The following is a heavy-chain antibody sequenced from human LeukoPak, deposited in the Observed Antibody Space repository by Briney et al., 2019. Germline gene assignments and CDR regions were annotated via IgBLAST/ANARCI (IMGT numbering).Heavy chain of an antibody. CDR1: GSAFTVYY. CDR2: INLNSGDT. V-gene: IGHV1-2*02. J-gene: IGHJ4*02. D-gene: IGHD6-6*01. Sequence: ASVTVSCKASGSAFTVYYMHWVRQAPGQGLGWMGWINLNSGDTNYAEKFQGRVSMTRDTSISTTYMDLRRLRSDDTAVYYCARDYSSSSGYFDYWGQGTLVTVSS. CDR3: ARDYSSSSGYFDY.